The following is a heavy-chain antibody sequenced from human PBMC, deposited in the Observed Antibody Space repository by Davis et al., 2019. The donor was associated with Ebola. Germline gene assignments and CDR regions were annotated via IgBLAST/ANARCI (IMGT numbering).Heavy chain of an antibody. CDR1: GYSFTGYY. CDR2: INPNSGGT. V-gene: IGHV1-2*02. D-gene: IGHD1-14*01. J-gene: IGHJ4*01. CDR3: AASAGTVGKFDY. Sequence: ASVKVSCKASGYSFTGYYMHWVRQAPGQGLEWMGWINPNSGGTNYAQKFQGRVTITRDMSTSTSFLDLSNLRSEDTAVYYCAASAGTVGKFDYWGQGTLVTVSS.